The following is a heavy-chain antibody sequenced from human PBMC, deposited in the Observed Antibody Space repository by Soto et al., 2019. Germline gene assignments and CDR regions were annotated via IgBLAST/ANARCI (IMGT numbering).Heavy chain of an antibody. V-gene: IGHV5-51*01. CDR3: AFPSANHGPDAFDI. D-gene: IGHD5-18*01. CDR1: GYSFTSYW. Sequence: GESLQICCKGSGYSFTSYWIGWVREIPGKGLEWMGIIYPGDSDTRYSPSFQGQVTISADKSISTAYLQWSSLKASDTAMYYCAFPSANHGPDAFDIWGQGTMVTVSS. CDR2: IYPGDSDT. J-gene: IGHJ3*02.